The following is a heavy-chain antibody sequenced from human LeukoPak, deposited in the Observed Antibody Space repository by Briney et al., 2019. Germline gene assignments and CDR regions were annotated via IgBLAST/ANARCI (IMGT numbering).Heavy chain of an antibody. D-gene: IGHD3-16*01. CDR1: GYTFSTYP. CDR2: INMYTANP. J-gene: IGHJ4*02. CDR3: ARHDNDDDFDY. V-gene: IGHV7-4-1*02. Sequence: ASVKVSCKASGYTFSTYPMNWVRQAPGQGLEWMGWINMYTANPAYAQGFTERFVFSLDTSVTTAYLQISNLKTEDTAVYYCARHDNDDDFDYWGQGTLVTVSS.